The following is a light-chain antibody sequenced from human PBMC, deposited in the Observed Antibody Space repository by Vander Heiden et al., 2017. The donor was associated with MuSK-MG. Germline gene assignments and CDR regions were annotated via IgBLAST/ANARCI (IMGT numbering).Light chain of an antibody. CDR3: QQSYSTPYT. Sequence: DTQMPQPPSSLSASVGDRVTITCRASQSISSYLNWYQQKPGKAPKLLIYAASSLQSGVPSRFSGSGSGTDFTLTISSLQPEDFATYYCQQSYSTPYTFGQGTKLEIK. CDR1: QSISSY. J-gene: IGKJ2*01. V-gene: IGKV1-39*01. CDR2: AAS.